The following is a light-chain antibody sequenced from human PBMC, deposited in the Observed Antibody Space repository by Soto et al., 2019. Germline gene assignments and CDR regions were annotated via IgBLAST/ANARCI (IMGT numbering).Light chain of an antibody. V-gene: IGKV3-15*01. J-gene: IGKJ2*01. CDR3: QQYDKWRHT. CDR2: GAS. CDR1: QSVRSN. Sequence: EIVMTQSPATLSVSPGERATLSCRASQSVRSNLAWYHQKPGQAPRLLTSGASTRATGVPARFSASGSGTEFTLTISSLQSEDFAVYYCQQYDKWRHTFGQGTKVDIK.